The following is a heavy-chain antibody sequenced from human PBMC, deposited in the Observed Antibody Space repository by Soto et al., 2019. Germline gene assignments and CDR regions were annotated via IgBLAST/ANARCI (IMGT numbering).Heavy chain of an antibody. J-gene: IGHJ3*02. V-gene: IGHV3-73*01. CDR1: GFTFSGSA. Sequence: GGSLRLSCAASGFTFSGSAMHWVRQASGKGMEWVGRIRSNANSYATAYAASVKGRFTISRDDSKNTAYLQMNSLKTEDTAVYYCTRHLRERYSYGSDAFDIWGQGTMVTVSS. D-gene: IGHD5-18*01. CDR3: TRHLRERYSYGSDAFDI. CDR2: IRSNANSYAT.